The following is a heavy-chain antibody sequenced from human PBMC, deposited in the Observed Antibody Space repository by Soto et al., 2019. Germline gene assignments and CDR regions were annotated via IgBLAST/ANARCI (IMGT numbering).Heavy chain of an antibody. D-gene: IGHD3-10*01. Sequence: EVQLLESGGGLVQPGGSLRLSCAASGFSFSSYAMSWVRQAPGKGLEWVSSISGSGANTYYVDSVKGRFTVSRDNSKNTLYLQMSSLRGEDTAVYKCAKAAAYHGSASYFPFDDWGLGTGVTVSS. J-gene: IGHJ4*02. CDR1: GFSFSSYA. CDR3: AKAAAYHGSASYFPFDD. CDR2: ISGSGANT. V-gene: IGHV3-23*01.